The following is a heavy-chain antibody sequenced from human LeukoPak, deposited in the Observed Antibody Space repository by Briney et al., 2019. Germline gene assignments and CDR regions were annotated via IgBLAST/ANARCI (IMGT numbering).Heavy chain of an antibody. CDR2: IFPGDSDT. Sequence: GESLKISCEGSGYSFTNYWVGWVRQMPGRGLEWVAIIFPGDSDTRYSPSFQGQVTISADKSISTAYLQWSSLKASDTAMYYCVRRGEGPTNQWFDPWGQGTLVTVSS. J-gene: IGHJ5*02. CDR3: VRRGEGPTNQWFDP. V-gene: IGHV5-51*01. D-gene: IGHD3-10*01. CDR1: GYSFTNYW.